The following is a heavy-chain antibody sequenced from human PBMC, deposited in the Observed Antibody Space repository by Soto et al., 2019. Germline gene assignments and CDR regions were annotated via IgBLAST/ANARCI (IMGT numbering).Heavy chain of an antibody. CDR1: GYTFTSYD. Sequence: ASVKVSCKASGYTFTSYDINWVRQATGQGLEWMGWMNPNSGNTGYAQKFQGRVTMTRNTSISTAYMGLSSLRSEDTAVYYCAVYAIRGPYYDYMDVWGNGTTVTVSS. D-gene: IGHD2-8*01. CDR3: AVYAIRGPYYDYMDV. V-gene: IGHV1-8*01. CDR2: MNPNSGNT. J-gene: IGHJ6*03.